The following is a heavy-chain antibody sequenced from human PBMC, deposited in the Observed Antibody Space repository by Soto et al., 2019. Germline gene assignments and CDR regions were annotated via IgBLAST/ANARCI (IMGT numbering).Heavy chain of an antibody. CDR2: ISYDGSNK. CDR3: ARQEQNYDFWSGYYKNYYGMDV. CDR1: GFTFSSYA. Sequence: GGSLRLSCAASGFTFSSYAMHWVRQAPGKGLEWVAVISYDGSNKYYADSVKGRFTISRDNSKNTRYLQMNSLRAEDTAVYYCARQEQNYDFWSGYYKNYYGMDVWGQGTTVTVSS. V-gene: IGHV3-30-3*01. J-gene: IGHJ6*02. D-gene: IGHD3-3*01.